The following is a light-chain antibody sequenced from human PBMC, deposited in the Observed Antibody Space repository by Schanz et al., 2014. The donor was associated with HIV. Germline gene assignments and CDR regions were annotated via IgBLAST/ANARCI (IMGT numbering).Light chain of an antibody. CDR3: TTWDDSLKGWV. CDR1: SSNIGTNT. V-gene: IGLV1-44*01. Sequence: QSVLTQPPSASGTPGQRVTISCSGSSSNIGTNTVNWYQQLPGPAPKLLIYSNSQRPSGVPDRFSGSKSGTSASLAISGLQSEDEADYYCTTWDDSLKGWVFGGGTKLTVL. J-gene: IGLJ3*02. CDR2: SNS.